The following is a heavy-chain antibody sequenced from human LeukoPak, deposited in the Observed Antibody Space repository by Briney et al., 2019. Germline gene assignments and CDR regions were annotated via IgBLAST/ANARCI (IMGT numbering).Heavy chain of an antibody. CDR1: GFTFSSYS. Sequence: GGSLRLSCAASGFTFSSYSMNWVRQAPGKGLEWVSSISSSSSYIYYADSVKGRFTISRDNAKNSLYLQMNSLRAEDTAVYYCARDLSRNGYSGYGHFEYRGQGALVTVSS. J-gene: IGHJ4*02. V-gene: IGHV3-21*01. D-gene: IGHD5-12*01. CDR3: ARDLSRNGYSGYGHFEY. CDR2: ISSSSSYI.